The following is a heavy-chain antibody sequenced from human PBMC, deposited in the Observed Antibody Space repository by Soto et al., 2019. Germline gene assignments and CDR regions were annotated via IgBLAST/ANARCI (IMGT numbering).Heavy chain of an antibody. D-gene: IGHD3-16*01. CDR3: VRIRYQLPSSVLWLDP. V-gene: IGHV4-30-2*06. CDR2: ISHLETT. J-gene: IGHJ5*02. Sequence: SETLSLTCSVSGVTMSYGGYSWSWIRQSPGKGLEWLGYISHLETTYYNPSLKSRVTMSVDTSQNQFSLRLISVTAADTAMYFCVRIRYQLPSSVLWLDPWGQGTPVTVSS. CDR1: GVTMSYGGYS.